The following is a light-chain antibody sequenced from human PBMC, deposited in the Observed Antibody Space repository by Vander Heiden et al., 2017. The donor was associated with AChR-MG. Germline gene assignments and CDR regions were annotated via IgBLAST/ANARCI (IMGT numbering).Light chain of an antibody. CDR2: DVS. CDR3: SSYTSSSTV. CDR1: SSDVGGYNY. V-gene: IGLV2-14*01. Sequence: QSALTQPASVSGSPGQSITISCTGTSSDVGGYNYVSWYPPHPGKAPNLMIYDVSKRTPGVSNRFTGSKSGNTASLTISALQAEDEADYYCSSYTSSSTVFGGGTKLTVL. J-gene: IGLJ3*02.